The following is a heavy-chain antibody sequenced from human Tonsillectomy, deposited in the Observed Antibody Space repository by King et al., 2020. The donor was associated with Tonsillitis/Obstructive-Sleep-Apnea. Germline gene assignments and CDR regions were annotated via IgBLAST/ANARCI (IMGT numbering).Heavy chain of an antibody. CDR1: GFTFSDYY. Sequence: VQLVESGGGLVKPGGSLRLSCEGSGFTFSDYYMTWIRQPPGRGLEWISDISRGATRTNYADSVKGRFTVSRDDGKNSLYLQMNSLRAADTAVYFVARNQRGGGDLLSFFDYWGHGTLVTVSS. CDR3: ARNQRGGGDLLSFFDY. J-gene: IGHJ4*03. CDR2: ISRGATRT. V-gene: IGHV3-11*05. D-gene: IGHD3-16*01.